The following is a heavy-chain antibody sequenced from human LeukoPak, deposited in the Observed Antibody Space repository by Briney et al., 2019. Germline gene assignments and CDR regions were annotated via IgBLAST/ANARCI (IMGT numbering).Heavy chain of an antibody. CDR3: AKDRTVGASCWYFDL. CDR2: ISSSGSGGNT. J-gene: IGHJ2*01. Sequence: GGSLRLSCAASGVTLSSYAMSWARQAPGKGLEWVSGISSSGSGGNTYYADSVKGRFTISRDSSKNTLFLHMNTLRAEDTAIYYCAKDRTVGASCWYFDLWGRGTLVTVSS. D-gene: IGHD1-26*01. V-gene: IGHV3-23*01. CDR1: GVTLSSYA.